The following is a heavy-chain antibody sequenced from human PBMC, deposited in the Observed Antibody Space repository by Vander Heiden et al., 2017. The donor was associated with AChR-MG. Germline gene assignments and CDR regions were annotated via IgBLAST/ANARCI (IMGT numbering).Heavy chain of an antibody. V-gene: IGHV1-69*06. D-gene: IGHD3-16*01. J-gene: IGHJ4*02. Sequence: QVQLVQSGAEVRKPGSSVKVSCQASGGTFRTYAFSWVRQAPGQGLQWMGGTVPLLHTTNYAQNFQDRITITADKSTGTVYLELSSLTSDDTAVYYCARAQFVFLKGGFGEFDYWGQGTLVTVSP. CDR1: GGTFRTYA. CDR3: ARAQFVFLKGGFGEFDY. CDR2: TVPLLHTT.